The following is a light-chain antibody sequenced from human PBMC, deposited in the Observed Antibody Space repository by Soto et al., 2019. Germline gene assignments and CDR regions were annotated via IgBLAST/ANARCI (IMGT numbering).Light chain of an antibody. Sequence: EIVMTQSPSTLSVSPGERATLSCRASQSVSSNLAWYQQKPGQAPRLLIYGASTRATGIPASFSGSGSGTEFPLTISSLQSEDFAVYYCQQYNNWPPITFGQGTRLEIK. CDR2: GAS. J-gene: IGKJ5*01. CDR1: QSVSSN. V-gene: IGKV3-15*01. CDR3: QQYNNWPPIT.